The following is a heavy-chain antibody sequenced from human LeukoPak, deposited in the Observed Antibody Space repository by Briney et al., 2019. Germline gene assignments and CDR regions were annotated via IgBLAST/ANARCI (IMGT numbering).Heavy chain of an antibody. D-gene: IGHD5-18*01. Sequence: PGGSLRLSCVASGFTFSSCGMHWVRQAPGEGLKWVAFIRYDGSNKYYADSVKGRFTISRDNSKNTLYLQMNSLRAEDTAVYYCFGYSYGLNYWGQGTLVTVSS. V-gene: IGHV3-30*02. CDR3: FGYSYGLNY. CDR2: IRYDGSNK. J-gene: IGHJ4*02. CDR1: GFTFSSCG.